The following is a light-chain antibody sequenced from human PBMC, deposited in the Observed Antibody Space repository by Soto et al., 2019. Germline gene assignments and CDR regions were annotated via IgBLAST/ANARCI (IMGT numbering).Light chain of an antibody. Sequence: QSVLTQPPSASGTPGQRVTISCSGSSSNIGSNYVYWYQQLPGTAPELLIYRNNQRPSGVPDRFSGSKSGTSASLAISGLRSEDEADYYCAAWDDSLSGLFGTGTKVTVL. CDR3: AAWDDSLSGL. CDR2: RNN. CDR1: SSNIGSNY. V-gene: IGLV1-47*01. J-gene: IGLJ1*01.